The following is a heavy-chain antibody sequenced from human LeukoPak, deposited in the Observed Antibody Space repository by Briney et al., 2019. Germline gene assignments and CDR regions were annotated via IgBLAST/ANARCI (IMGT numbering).Heavy chain of an antibody. V-gene: IGHV4-38-2*02. J-gene: IGHJ4*02. CDR1: GYSISSGYY. Sequence: SETLSLTCTVSGYSISSGYYWGWIRQPPGKGLEWIGSIYHSGSTYYNPSLKSRVTISVDRSKNQFSLKLSSVTAADTAVYYCAREDFGELDYWGQGTLVTVSS. CDR3: AREDFGELDY. D-gene: IGHD2-21*01. CDR2: IYHSGST.